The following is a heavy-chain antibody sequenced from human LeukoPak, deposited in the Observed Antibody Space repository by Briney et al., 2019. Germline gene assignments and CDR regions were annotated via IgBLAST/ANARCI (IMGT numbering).Heavy chain of an antibody. V-gene: IGHV4-59*08. J-gene: IGHJ6*03. Sequence: SETLSLTCTVSGGSISGSYWNWIRQPPGKGLEWIGSIYYSGSTYYNPSLKSRVTISVDTSNNQLSLRLTSVTAADTAIYYCVSHETPYYYIDVWGKGTTVTISS. CDR3: VSHETPYYYIDV. CDR2: IYYSGST. CDR1: GGSISGSY.